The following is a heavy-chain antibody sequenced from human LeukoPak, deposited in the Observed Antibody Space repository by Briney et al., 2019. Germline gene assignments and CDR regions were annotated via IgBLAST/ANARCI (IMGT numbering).Heavy chain of an antibody. D-gene: IGHD6-19*01. CDR2: IYYSGNT. V-gene: IGHV4-59*01. Sequence: PSETLSLICTVSGGSITTYYWSGIRQPPGKGLEWIGYIYYSGNTNYNPSLKSRVTISVDTSKNQFSLKLSSVTAADTAVYYCARSDGVYSSGWYMDYWGQGTLVTVSS. CDR3: ARSDGVYSSGWYMDY. J-gene: IGHJ4*02. CDR1: GGSITTYY.